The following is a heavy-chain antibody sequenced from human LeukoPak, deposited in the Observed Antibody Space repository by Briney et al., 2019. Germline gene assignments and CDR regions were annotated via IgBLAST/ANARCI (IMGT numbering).Heavy chain of an antibody. D-gene: IGHD3/OR15-3a*01. J-gene: IGHJ4*02. Sequence: GGSMRLSCAASGFTFSSHSMNWVRQAPGEGLEWVSSISSCSSYIYYADSVKGRFTISRDNAKNSLYLQMNSLRAEDTAVYYCARDVDGYDYWGQGTLVTVSS. V-gene: IGHV3-21*01. CDR1: GFTFSSHS. CDR2: ISSCSSYI. CDR3: ARDVDGYDY.